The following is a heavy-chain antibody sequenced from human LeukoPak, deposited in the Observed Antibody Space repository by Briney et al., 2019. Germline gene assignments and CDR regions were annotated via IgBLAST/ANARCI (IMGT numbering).Heavy chain of an antibody. J-gene: IGHJ5*02. CDR3: TRALRHTSSAGWFDP. Sequence: GASVKVSCKTSGYTFTNYHMHWVRQAPGQGLEWVGWVDPNNGATNYARNFQGRVTMTRDSSVSTVYMELTRLTSDDTAVYYCTRALRHTSSAGWFDPWGQGSLVTVSS. CDR2: VDPNNGAT. V-gene: IGHV1-2*02. CDR1: GYTFTNYH. D-gene: IGHD3-10*01.